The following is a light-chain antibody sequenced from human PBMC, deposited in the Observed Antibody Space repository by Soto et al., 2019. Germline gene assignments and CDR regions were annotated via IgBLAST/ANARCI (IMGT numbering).Light chain of an antibody. CDR2: WAS. V-gene: IGKV4-1*01. J-gene: IGKJ1*01. CDR1: QNLLYSSNNRNY. Sequence: DIVMSQSPDSLAVSLGERATFNCKSSQNLLYSSNNRNYLAWYQQKPGQPPKLLVSWASTRESGVPDRFSGGGSETDFTLTITSLQAEDVAVYYCQQYYSDPLTFGQGTKVEIK. CDR3: QQYYSDPLT.